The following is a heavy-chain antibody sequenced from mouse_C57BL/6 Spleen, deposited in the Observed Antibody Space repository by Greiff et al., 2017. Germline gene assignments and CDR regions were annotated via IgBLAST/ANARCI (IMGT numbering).Heavy chain of an antibody. D-gene: IGHD1-1*01. J-gene: IGHJ2*01. CDR2: IVPNSGGT. CDR3: ASVAHY. CDR1: GYTFTSYW. Sequence: QVQLQQPGAELVKPGASVKLSCKASGYTFTSYWMHWVKQRPGRGLEWIGWIVPNSGGTKYNEKFKSKATLTVDKPSSPAYLQLSSLTSADSAVYYCASVAHYWGQGTTLTVSS. V-gene: IGHV1-72*01.